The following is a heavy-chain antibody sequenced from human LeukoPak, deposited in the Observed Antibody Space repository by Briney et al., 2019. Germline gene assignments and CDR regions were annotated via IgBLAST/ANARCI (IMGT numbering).Heavy chain of an antibody. CDR1: GFTFSSYA. CDR3: AKTLTMILVLRGGFDY. D-gene: IGHD3-22*01. CDR2: VSGSGDST. J-gene: IGHJ4*02. Sequence: PGGSLRLSCAASGFTFSSYAMSWVRQAPGQGLEWVSGVSGSGDSTYYADSVKGRFTISRDNSKNTLYLQMNSLRAEDTAVYYCAKTLTMILVLRGGFDYWGQGALVTVSS. V-gene: IGHV3-23*01.